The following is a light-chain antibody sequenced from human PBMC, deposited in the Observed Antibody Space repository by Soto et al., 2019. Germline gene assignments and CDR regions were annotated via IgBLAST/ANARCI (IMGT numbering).Light chain of an antibody. CDR2: SNN. CDR3: QSYDSDLSDYV. V-gene: IGLV1-47*02. Sequence: SVLTQPPSASGTPGQRVTISCSGSSSNIGRNYVYWYQQVAGTAPKLLIYSNNQRPSGVPDRFSGSKSGTSASLAISGLQAEDEADYYCQSYDSDLSDYVFGAGTKVTDL. J-gene: IGLJ1*01. CDR1: SSNIGRNY.